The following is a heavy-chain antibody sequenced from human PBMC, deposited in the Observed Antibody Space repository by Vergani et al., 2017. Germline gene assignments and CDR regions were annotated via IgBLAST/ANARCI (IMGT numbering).Heavy chain of an antibody. D-gene: IGHD6-6*01. J-gene: IGHJ6*03. CDR2: IYYSGST. CDR1: GGSISSYY. CDR3: ARRIAARPQVTEFYYYYYMDV. V-gene: IGHV4-59*01. Sequence: QVQLQESGPGLVKPSETLSLTCTVSGGSISSYYWSWIRQPPGKGLEWIGYIYYSGSTNYNPSLKSRVTISVDTSKNQFSLKLSSVTAADTAVYYCARRIAARPQVTEFYYYYYMDVWGKGTTVTVSS.